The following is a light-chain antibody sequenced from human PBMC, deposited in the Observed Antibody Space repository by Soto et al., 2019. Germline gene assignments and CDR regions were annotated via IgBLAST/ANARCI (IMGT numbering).Light chain of an antibody. V-gene: IGKV3-15*01. J-gene: IGKJ1*01. CDR1: QRVNIN. Sequence: EVAIDQTPVTLSVSPGARATLSCRASQRVNINLAWYQQKPGQAPRLLIYGASTRATGIPARFSVIKSGTACNLTISSLQSEDGSVDDGQQYNHWPRTFGQGTKVEIK. CDR3: QQYNHWPRT. CDR2: GAS.